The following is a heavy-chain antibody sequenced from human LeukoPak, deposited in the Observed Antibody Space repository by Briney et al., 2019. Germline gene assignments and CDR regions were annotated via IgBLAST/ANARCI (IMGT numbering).Heavy chain of an antibody. D-gene: IGHD2-8*01. CDR3: AKDRCSNGIGCFYYYMDV. Sequence: TGGSLRLSCAASGFTFSTFAMIWVRQPPGKGLEWVSSIFPSGGEIHYADSVRGRFTISRDNSKSTLSLQMNSLRAEDTAVYYCAKDRCSNGIGCFYYYMDVWGKGTTVTISS. CDR2: IFPSGGEI. CDR1: GFTFSTFA. V-gene: IGHV3-23*01. J-gene: IGHJ6*03.